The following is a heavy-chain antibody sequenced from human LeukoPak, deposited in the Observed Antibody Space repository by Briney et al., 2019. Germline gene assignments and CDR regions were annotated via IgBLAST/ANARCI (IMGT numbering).Heavy chain of an antibody. D-gene: IGHD6-19*01. V-gene: IGHV4-39*07. Sequence: SETLSLTCTVSGGSISSSSYYWGWIRQPPGKGLEWIGSIYYSGSTYYNPSLKSRVTISVDTSKNQFSLKLSSVTAADTAVYYCARGRTGYSSGWSNYYYYMDVWGKGTTVTVSS. J-gene: IGHJ6*03. CDR2: IYYSGST. CDR3: ARGRTGYSSGWSNYYYYMDV. CDR1: GGSISSSSYY.